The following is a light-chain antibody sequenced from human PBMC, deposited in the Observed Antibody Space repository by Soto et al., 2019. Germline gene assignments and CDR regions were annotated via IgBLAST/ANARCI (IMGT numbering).Light chain of an antibody. J-gene: IGLJ1*01. V-gene: IGLV2-23*01. CDR3: CSYVGSSTYV. CDR2: EGS. Sequence: QSVLTQPASASGSPGQSVTISCTGTSSDVGAYNLVSWYQQYPGKAPKLMIYEGSKRPSGVSDRFSGSKSGNTASLTISGLQAEDEADYYCCSYVGSSTYVFGTGTKLTVL. CDR1: SSDVGAYNL.